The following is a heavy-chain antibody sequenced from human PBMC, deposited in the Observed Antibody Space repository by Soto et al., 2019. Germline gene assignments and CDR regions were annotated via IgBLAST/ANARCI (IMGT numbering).Heavy chain of an antibody. D-gene: IGHD1-26*01. CDR1: FSMYS. Sequence: EVQVVESGGGLVKPGGSLRLSCNFSFSMYSMDWVRQAPGKGLEWVASISSGSDFIKYADSVKGRFTISRDNTKNSVSLQMSSLRVEDMAMYYCTRDQGGSYDSWFDPWGRGTLVTVSS. CDR3: TRDQGGSYDSWFDP. CDR2: ISSGSDFI. J-gene: IGHJ5*02. V-gene: IGHV3-21*02.